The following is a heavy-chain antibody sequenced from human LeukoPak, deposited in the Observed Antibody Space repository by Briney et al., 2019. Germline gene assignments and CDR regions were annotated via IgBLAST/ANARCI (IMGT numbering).Heavy chain of an antibody. Sequence: GGSLRLSCTAPGFPFNAYNIHWIRQAPGRGLEWVSFIRNDETEIHYADFAKGRFTISRDRSKNSVYLQMNSLRPDDTALYYCAKNGGRYRFDFWGQGTMVTVSS. CDR2: IRNDETEI. D-gene: IGHD3-16*02. CDR1: GFPFNAYN. J-gene: IGHJ4*02. CDR3: AKNGGRYRFDF. V-gene: IGHV3-30*02.